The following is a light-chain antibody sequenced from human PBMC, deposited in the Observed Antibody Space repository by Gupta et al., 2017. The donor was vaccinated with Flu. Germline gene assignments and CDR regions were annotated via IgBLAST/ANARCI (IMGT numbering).Light chain of an antibody. J-gene: IGKJ1*01. CDR2: GAS. V-gene: IGKV3-20*01. Sequence: EIVLTQSPGTLSLSPGERATLSCRASQSVSSSYLAWYQQKPGQAPRLLIYGASSRATGIPDRFSGSGFGTDFTLTISILEPEDFAVYYCQQYGSSPPTFGQGTKVEIK. CDR3: QQYGSSPPT. CDR1: QSVSSSY.